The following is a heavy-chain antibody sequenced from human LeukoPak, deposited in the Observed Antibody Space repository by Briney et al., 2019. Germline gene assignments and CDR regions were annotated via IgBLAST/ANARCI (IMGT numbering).Heavy chain of an antibody. CDR3: AEDS. Sequence: GGSLRLSCAVSGFTFSNSAMSWVRQAPGKGLEWVSAISASGGTTYYADSVKGRFTISRDNSKNTLYLQMNSLRVEDTAVYYCAEDSWGQGTLVTVSS. CDR1: GFTFSNSA. CDR2: ISASGGTT. J-gene: IGHJ5*02. V-gene: IGHV3-23*01.